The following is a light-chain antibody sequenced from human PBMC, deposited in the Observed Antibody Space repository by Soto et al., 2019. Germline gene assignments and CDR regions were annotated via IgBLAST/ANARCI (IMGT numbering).Light chain of an antibody. Sequence: DIQMTQSPSSLSASVGDRVTITCRASQGIDNWLAWYQQKPGKAPTLLIYAASSLQRGVPSRFSGSGSGTEFTLTINSLQPEDFASYFCQQAKSVPWTFGQGTRVEIK. V-gene: IGKV1-12*02. CDR1: QGIDNW. CDR2: AAS. CDR3: QQAKSVPWT. J-gene: IGKJ1*01.